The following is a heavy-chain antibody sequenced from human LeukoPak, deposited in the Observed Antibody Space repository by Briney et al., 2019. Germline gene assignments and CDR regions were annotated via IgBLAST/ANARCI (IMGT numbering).Heavy chain of an antibody. D-gene: IGHD4-17*01. Sequence: PSETLSLTCTVSGGSISSGDYYWSWIRQPPGKGLEWIGYIYYSGSTYYNPSLKSRVTISVDTSKNQFSLKLSSVTAADTAVYYCARALVIGGDYVSGVDYYYYYGMDVWGQGTTVTVSS. V-gene: IGHV4-30-4*01. CDR1: GGSISSGDYY. CDR2: IYYSGST. J-gene: IGHJ6*02. CDR3: ARALVIGGDYVSGVDYYYYYGMDV.